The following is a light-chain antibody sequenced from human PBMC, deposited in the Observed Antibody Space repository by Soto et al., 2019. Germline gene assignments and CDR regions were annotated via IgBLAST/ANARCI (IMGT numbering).Light chain of an antibody. CDR1: QSVTSNY. CDR3: HQYGGSPFT. V-gene: IGKV3-20*01. Sequence: EIVLTQSPGTLSLSPGERATLSCRASQSVTSNYLAWYQQKPGQAPRLLISTASGRATGIPDRFSGSGSGTDFTLTISRLETEDFALYYCHQYGGSPFTFGGGTKVDIK. J-gene: IGKJ4*01. CDR2: TAS.